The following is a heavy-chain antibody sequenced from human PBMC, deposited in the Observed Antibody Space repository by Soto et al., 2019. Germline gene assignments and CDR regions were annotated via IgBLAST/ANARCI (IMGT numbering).Heavy chain of an antibody. V-gene: IGHV4-59*08. Sequence: SETLSLTCTVSGCSISSHSWSWARQPPGKGLEWIGYMYYSGSTNYNPSLKSRVTISVDKSKNQLSLKLSSVTAADTAVYYCARQVRWEAASLYGMDVWGQGTTVT. D-gene: IGHD6-25*01. CDR2: MYYSGST. CDR1: GCSISSHS. CDR3: ARQVRWEAASLYGMDV. J-gene: IGHJ6*02.